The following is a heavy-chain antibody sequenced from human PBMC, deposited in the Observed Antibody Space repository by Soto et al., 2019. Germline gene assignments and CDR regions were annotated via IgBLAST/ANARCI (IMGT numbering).Heavy chain of an antibody. Sequence: EVQLVESGGGLVQPGGSLRLSCAASGFTVSSKYMTWVRQAPGTGLEWVSLIQSGGTTYYADSVKGRFTISRDTSENTLQLQMDSLRVEDTAVYYCARDDVLCDGGRCYGIPLDVWGEGTTVTVSS. J-gene: IGHJ6*04. CDR2: IQSGGTT. CDR3: ARDDVLCDGGRCYGIPLDV. CDR1: GFTVSSKY. V-gene: IGHV3-66*01. D-gene: IGHD2-15*01.